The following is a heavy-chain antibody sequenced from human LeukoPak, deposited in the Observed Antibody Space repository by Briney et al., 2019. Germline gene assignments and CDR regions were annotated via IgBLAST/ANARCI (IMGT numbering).Heavy chain of an antibody. CDR3: ARRVIMSAAGVTDTWLDP. Sequence: KPSETLSLTCTLSGGSISIYYWNWIRKPPGKGLVWLGYISYSGGTKYNPSLQSRVTISIDTSKNQFSLNLSSVTAADTAVYYCARRVIMSAAGVTDTWLDPWGQGILVTVSS. D-gene: IGHD2-8*01. V-gene: IGHV4-59*08. CDR1: GGSISIYY. J-gene: IGHJ5*02. CDR2: ISYSGGT.